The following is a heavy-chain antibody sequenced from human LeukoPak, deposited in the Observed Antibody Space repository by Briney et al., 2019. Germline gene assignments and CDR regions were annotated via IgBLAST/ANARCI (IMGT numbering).Heavy chain of an antibody. Sequence: SETLSLTCTVSGGSISSSSYYWGWLRQPPGKGLEWIGSIYDSGSTYYNPSLKSRVTISVDTSKNQFSLNLSSVTAADTAVYYCARPYTAAADDAFDIWGQGTMVTVSS. D-gene: IGHD6-13*01. CDR3: ARPYTAAADDAFDI. CDR1: GGSISSSSYY. V-gene: IGHV4-39*01. J-gene: IGHJ3*02. CDR2: IYDSGST.